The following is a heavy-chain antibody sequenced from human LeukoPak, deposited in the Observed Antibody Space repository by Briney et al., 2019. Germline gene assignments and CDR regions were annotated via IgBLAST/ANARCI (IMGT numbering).Heavy chain of an antibody. CDR3: ARGDSRGSLDPFES. V-gene: IGHV4-59*11. CDR1: GGSISGHF. CDR2: IYYSGST. D-gene: IGHD3-22*01. Sequence: PSETLSFTCTVSGGSISGHFWSWMRQPPGKGLEWIGYIYYSGSTDYNPSLKSRVTMSVDTSKNLFSLKVNSVTAADTAVYFCARGDSRGSLDPFESWGQGTLVTVSS. J-gene: IGHJ4*02.